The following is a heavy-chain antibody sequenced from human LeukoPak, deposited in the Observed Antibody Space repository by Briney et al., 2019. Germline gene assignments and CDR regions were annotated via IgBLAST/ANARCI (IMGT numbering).Heavy chain of an antibody. D-gene: IGHD2-21*02. Sequence: GGSLRLSCAASGFTFSDYYMSWIRQAPGKGLEWVSAISGSGGSTYYADSVKGRFTISRDNSKNTLYLQMNSLRAEDTAVYYCGRVAAYCGGDCYSGQDYWGQGTLVTVSS. J-gene: IGHJ4*02. V-gene: IGHV3-23*01. CDR3: GRVAAYCGGDCYSGQDY. CDR2: ISGSGGST. CDR1: GFTFSDYY.